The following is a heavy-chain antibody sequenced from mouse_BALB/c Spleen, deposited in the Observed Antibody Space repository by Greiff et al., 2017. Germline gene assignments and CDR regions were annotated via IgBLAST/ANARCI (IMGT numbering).Heavy chain of an antibody. J-gene: IGHJ4*01. CDR2: INPGSGGT. CDR1: GYAFTNYL. Sequence: VQLQQSGAELVRPGTSVKVSCKASGYAFTNYLIEWVKQRPGQGLEWIGVINPGSGGTNYNEKFKGKATLTADKSSSTAYMQLSSLTSDDSAVYFCARSGRYDGGYAMDYWGQGTSVTVSS. V-gene: IGHV1-54*01. D-gene: IGHD2-14*01. CDR3: ARSGRYDGGYAMDY.